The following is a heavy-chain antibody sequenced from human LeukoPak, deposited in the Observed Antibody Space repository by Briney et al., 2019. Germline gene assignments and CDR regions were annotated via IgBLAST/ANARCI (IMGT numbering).Heavy chain of an antibody. CDR1: GGTFSSYA. Sequence: GASVKVSCKASGGTFSSYAISWVRQAPGQGLEWMGGIIPIFGTANYAQKFQGRVTITADESTSTAYMELSSLRSEDTAVYYCARARGPGYGGDFPHYYYGMDVWGQGTTVTVSS. CDR3: ARARGPGYGGDFPHYYYGMDV. V-gene: IGHV1-69*13. CDR2: IIPIFGTA. J-gene: IGHJ6*02. D-gene: IGHD2-21*02.